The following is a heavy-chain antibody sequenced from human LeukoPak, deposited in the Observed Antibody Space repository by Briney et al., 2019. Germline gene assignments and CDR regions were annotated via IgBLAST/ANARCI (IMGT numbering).Heavy chain of an antibody. V-gene: IGHV3-30*03. CDR2: ISYDGSNK. D-gene: IGHD1-26*01. CDR1: GFTFSSHG. CDR3: ARDLSGNYVFDY. J-gene: IGHJ4*02. Sequence: PGGSLRLSCAASGFTFSSHGIHWVRQAPGKGLEWVAVISYDGSNKNYADSVKGRFTISRDNSKNTLYLQMNSLRAEDTALYYCARDLSGNYVFDYWGQGTLVTVSS.